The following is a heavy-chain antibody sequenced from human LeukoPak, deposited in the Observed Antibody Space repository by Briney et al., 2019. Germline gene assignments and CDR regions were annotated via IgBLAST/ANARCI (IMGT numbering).Heavy chain of an antibody. J-gene: IGHJ4*02. CDR2: IYYSGST. D-gene: IGHD2-15*01. CDR1: GGSFSGYY. Sequence: PSETLSLTCAVYGGSFSGYYWSWIRQPPGKGLEWIGYIYYSGSTNYNPSLKSRVTISVDTSKNQFSLKLSSVTAADTAVYYCARHCSGGSCYFLIDYWGQGTLVTVSS. CDR3: ARHCSGGSCYFLIDY. V-gene: IGHV4-59*01.